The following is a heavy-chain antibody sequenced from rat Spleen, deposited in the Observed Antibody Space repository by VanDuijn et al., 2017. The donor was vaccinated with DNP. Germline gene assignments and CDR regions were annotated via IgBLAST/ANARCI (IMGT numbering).Heavy chain of an antibody. V-gene: IGHV3-3*01. CDR2: INIAGST. CDR3: ARERYYYYSGFDY. J-gene: IGHJ2*01. CDR1: GYSITSNY. D-gene: IGHD1-2*01. Sequence: DVQLQESGPGLVKPSQSLSLTCSVTGYSITSNYWGWIRKFPGNKLEWMGYINIAGSTNYNPSLKSRISITRDTSKNQFFLQVNSVTTEDTATYYCARERYYYYSGFDYWGQGVMVTVSS.